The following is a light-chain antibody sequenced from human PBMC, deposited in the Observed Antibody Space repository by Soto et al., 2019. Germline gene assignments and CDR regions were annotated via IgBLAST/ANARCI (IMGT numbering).Light chain of an antibody. CDR3: QHYTSSPWT. CDR2: GAS. J-gene: IGKJ1*01. Sequence: EIVLTQSPGTLSLSPGERATLSCRASQTINSNYLAWYQQKPGQVPRRLIYGASIRATGIPDRFSSSGSGTDFTLTISRLEPEDFAVYDCQHYTSSPWTFGQGTKVAIK. V-gene: IGKV3-20*01. CDR1: QTINSNY.